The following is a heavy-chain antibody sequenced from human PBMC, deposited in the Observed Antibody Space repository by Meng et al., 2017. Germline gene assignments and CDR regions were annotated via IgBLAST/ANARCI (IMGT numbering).Heavy chain of an antibody. J-gene: IGHJ6*02. CDR1: GYTFPSYD. D-gene: IGHD3-10*01. Sequence: GESLKISCKASGYTFPSYDINWVRQATGQGLEWMGWMNPNSGNTGYAQKFQGRVTMTRNTSISTAYMELSSLRSEDTAVYYCARSAHYYGSGSYYFLIYYYYGMDVWGQGTTVTVSS. V-gene: IGHV1-8*01. CDR3: ARSAHYYGSGSYYFLIYYYYGMDV. CDR2: MNPNSGNT.